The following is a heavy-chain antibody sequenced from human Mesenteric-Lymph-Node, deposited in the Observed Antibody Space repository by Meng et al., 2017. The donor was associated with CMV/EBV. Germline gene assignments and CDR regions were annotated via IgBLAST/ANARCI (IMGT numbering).Heavy chain of an antibody. CDR1: GGSISSYY. CDR2: IYYSGST. D-gene: IGHD1-26*01. J-gene: IGHJ6*02. Sequence: GSLRLSCTVSGGSISSYYWSWIRQSPGKGLEWIGYIYYSGSTNYNPSLKSRVTISVDTSKNQFSLKLSSVTAADTAVYYCARVGGSYGIGGYYYYGMDVWGQGTTVTVSS. CDR3: ARVGGSYGIGGYYYYGMDV. V-gene: IGHV4-59*01.